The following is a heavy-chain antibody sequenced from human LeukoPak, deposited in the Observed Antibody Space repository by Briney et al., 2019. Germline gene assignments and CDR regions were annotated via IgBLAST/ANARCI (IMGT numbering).Heavy chain of an antibody. CDR3: ARVRWELLGSGGYYYMDV. CDR2: IYYSGST. D-gene: IGHD1-26*01. J-gene: IGHJ6*03. Sequence: SETLSLTCTVSGGSVSSHYWSWLRQPPGKGLEWIGYIYYSGSTNYNPSLKSRVTISVDTSKNQFSLKLSSVTAADTAVYYCARVRWELLGSGGYYYMDVWGKGTTVTVSS. V-gene: IGHV4-59*02. CDR1: GGSVSSHY.